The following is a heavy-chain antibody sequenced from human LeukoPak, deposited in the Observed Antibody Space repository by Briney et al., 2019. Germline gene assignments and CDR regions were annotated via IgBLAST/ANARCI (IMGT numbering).Heavy chain of an antibody. V-gene: IGHV3-23*01. CDR1: GFTFSSYA. D-gene: IGHD2-21*01. Sequence: GRSLRLSRAAYGFTFSSYAMSWVRQAPGKGLEWVSAISGSGGSTYYADSVKGRFTISRDNSENTLYLQMNSLRAEDTAVYYCAKACGGDCYDIDYWGQGTLVTVSS. CDR2: ISGSGGST. CDR3: AKACGGDCYDIDY. J-gene: IGHJ4*02.